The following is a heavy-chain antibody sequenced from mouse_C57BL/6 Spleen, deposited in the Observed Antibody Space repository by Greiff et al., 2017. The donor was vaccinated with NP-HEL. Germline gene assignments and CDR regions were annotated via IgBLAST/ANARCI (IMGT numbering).Heavy chain of an antibody. CDR2: IHPNSGST. V-gene: IGHV1-64*01. CDR1: GYTFTSSW. CDR3: AGKFITTVVAHWYFDV. J-gene: IGHJ1*03. D-gene: IGHD1-1*01. Sequence: QVQLQQPGAELVKPGASVKLSCKASGYTFTSSWMHWVKQRPGQGLEWIGMIHPNSGSTNYNEKFKSKATLTVDKSSSTAYMQLSSLTSEDSAVYYCAGKFITTVVAHWYFDVWGTGTTVTVSS.